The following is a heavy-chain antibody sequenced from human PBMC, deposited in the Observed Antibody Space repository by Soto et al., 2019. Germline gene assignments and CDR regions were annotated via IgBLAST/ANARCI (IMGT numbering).Heavy chain of an antibody. D-gene: IGHD5-12*01. CDR3: ARDGVATRAFDY. J-gene: IGHJ4*02. CDR2: ISSDGGST. V-gene: IGHV3-64*01. CDR1: GSPFGGMV. Sequence: EVLLVESGGALAKPGGPRGLSGAPFGSPFGGMVWPWFRQAPGKGLEYVSRISSDGGSTYYVNSVKGRFAISRDNSKNTMYLQLGSLRTDDMAVYYCARDGVATRAFDYWGQGTLVTVSS.